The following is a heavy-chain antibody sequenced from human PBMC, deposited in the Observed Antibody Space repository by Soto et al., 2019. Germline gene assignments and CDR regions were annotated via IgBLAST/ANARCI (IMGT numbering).Heavy chain of an antibody. V-gene: IGHV1-18*04. Sequence: ASVKVSCKASGYTFTSYGISWVRQAPGQGLEWMGWISAYNGNTNYAQKLQGRVTMTTDTSTSTAYMELRSLRSDDTAVYYCARGMYSSGWYGSRGFDYWGQGTVVTVSS. CDR1: GYTFTSYG. J-gene: IGHJ4*02. D-gene: IGHD6-19*01. CDR2: ISAYNGNT. CDR3: ARGMYSSGWYGSRGFDY.